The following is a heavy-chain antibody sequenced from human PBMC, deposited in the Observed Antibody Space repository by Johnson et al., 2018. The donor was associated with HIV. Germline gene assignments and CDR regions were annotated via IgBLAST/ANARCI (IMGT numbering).Heavy chain of an antibody. D-gene: IGHD6-6*01. CDR2: IYSDGST. CDR3: ARDSSNSFRFEMYAFDI. Sequence: VQLVESGGGLIQPGGSLRLSCAASGFTVRSNYMSWVRQAPGKGLAWVSVIYSDGSTYYADSVQGRFTVSRDNSQNLLYLQLSSLRAEDTAVYYCARDSSNSFRFEMYAFDIWGQGTMVTVSS. CDR1: GFTVRSNY. V-gene: IGHV3-53*01. J-gene: IGHJ3*02.